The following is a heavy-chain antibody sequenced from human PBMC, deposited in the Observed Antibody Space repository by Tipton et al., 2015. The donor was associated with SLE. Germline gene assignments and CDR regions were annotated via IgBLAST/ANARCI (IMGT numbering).Heavy chain of an antibody. D-gene: IGHD1-26*01. CDR1: GGSISSYY. CDR2: INHSGST. J-gene: IGHJ6*02. V-gene: IGHV4-34*01. CDR3: ASWEASSWMDV. Sequence: LRLSCTVSGGSISSYYWSWIRQPPGKGLEWIGEINHSGSTNYNPSLKSRVTKSVDTSKNQFSLKLSSVTAADTAVYYCASWEASSWMDVWGQGTTVTVSS.